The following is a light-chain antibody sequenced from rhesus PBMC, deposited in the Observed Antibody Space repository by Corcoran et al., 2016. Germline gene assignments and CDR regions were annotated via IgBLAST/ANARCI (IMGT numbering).Light chain of an antibody. J-gene: IGKJ3*01. CDR3: QHGYGTPFT. CDR2: KAS. CDR1: QDSGTW. V-gene: IGKV1-21*01. Sequence: DIQMTQSPSSLSASVGDRVTITCRASQDSGTWLAWYQQKPGKAPKLLIYKASTLQSGVPSRVSGSGSGTEFTLTISSLQPEDFATYYCQHGYGTPFTFGPGTKLDIK.